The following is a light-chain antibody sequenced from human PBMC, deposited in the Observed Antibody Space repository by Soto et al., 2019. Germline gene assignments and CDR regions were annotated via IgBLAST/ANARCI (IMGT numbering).Light chain of an antibody. J-gene: IGLJ3*02. CDR3: CSYAGRFIWL. CDR1: SSDVGGYNL. CDR2: DVF. V-gene: IGLV2-11*01. Sequence: QSVLTQPRSVSASPGQSVTIPCSGSSSDVGGYNLVSWYQQKPGEVPKVIIYDVFKRPSGVPDRFFGSKSGNTATLTISGLQGDDEADFHCCSYAGRFIWLFGGGTQLTV.